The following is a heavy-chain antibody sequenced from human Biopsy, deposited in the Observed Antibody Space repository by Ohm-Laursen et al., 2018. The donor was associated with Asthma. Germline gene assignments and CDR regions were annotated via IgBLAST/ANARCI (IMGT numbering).Heavy chain of an antibody. V-gene: IGHV1-24*01. J-gene: IGHJ4*02. CDR1: GYILTDLS. D-gene: IGHD4-17*01. Sequence: APVKVSCKISGYILTDLSMHWVRQAPGQGLEWMGGHDHEEGGTVNAWRFQGRVTMTEDTSTDTAYMELSSLSSDDTAVYYCASDFPKDYVRYNFQFWGQGTLVTVSS. CDR2: HDHEEGGT. CDR3: ASDFPKDYVRYNFQF.